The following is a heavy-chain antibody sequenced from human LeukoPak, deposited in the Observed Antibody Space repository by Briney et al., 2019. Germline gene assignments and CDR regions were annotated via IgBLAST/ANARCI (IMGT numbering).Heavy chain of an antibody. CDR2: INRDGSST. D-gene: IGHD3-10*01. V-gene: IGHV3-74*01. CDR3: VRGPYYLDSGSYYSVDY. Sequence: PGGSLRLFCAASGFTFSTYWMNWVRQAPGKGPVVVSPINRDGSSTSYADPVKGRFTISRDNAKNTLYLQMNSLRVEDTAVYYCVRGPYYLDSGSYYSVDYWGQGTLVTVSS. J-gene: IGHJ4*02. CDR1: GFTFSTYW.